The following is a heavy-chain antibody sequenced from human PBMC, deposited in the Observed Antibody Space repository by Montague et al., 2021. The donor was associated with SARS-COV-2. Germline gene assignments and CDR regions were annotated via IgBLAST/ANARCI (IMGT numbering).Heavy chain of an antibody. CDR2: IYHSAGT. J-gene: IGHJ6*02. CDR1: GYSISSGYC. V-gene: IGHV4-38-2*02. D-gene: IGHD4-11*01. CDR3: ARDDYSPGDYYYYYGMDV. Sequence: SETLSLTCTVTGYSISSGYCWGWIRQPRGKGLGWIGSIYHSAGTYYNPSLKSRVTISVDTYKNQFSLKLSSVAAADTAVYYCARDDYSPGDYYYYYGMDVWGQGTTVTVSS.